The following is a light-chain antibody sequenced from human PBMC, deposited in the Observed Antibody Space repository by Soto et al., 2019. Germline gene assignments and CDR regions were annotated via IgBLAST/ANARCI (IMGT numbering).Light chain of an antibody. V-gene: IGKV3-15*01. CDR2: GAS. J-gene: IGKJ1*01. CDR1: QSVSSN. CDR3: QQYKNWPRT. Sequence: EIVMTQSPATLSVSPGERATLSCRASQSVSSNLAWYQQKPGQAPRRLIYGASTRATGIPARFSGSGSGTEFTLTISSLQSEDFAVYSCQQYKNWPRTFGQGTKVEL.